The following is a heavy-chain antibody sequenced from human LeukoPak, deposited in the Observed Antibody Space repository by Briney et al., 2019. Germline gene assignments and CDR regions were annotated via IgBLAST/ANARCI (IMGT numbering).Heavy chain of an antibody. CDR2: IKQDESER. D-gene: IGHD2-15*01. J-gene: IGHJ6*02. CDR1: GFTFSNYW. Sequence: GGSLRLSCAASGFTFSNYWMSWVRQAPGKGLEWVANIKQDESERYYVDSVKGRFTISRDNAKNSLYLQMNSLRAEDTAIYYCIKDIRPGGMDVWGQGITVTVSS. V-gene: IGHV3-7*03. CDR3: IKDIRPGGMDV.